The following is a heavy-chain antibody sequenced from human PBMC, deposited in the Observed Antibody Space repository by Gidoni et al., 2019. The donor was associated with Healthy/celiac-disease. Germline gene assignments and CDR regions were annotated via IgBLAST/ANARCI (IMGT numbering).Heavy chain of an antibody. D-gene: IGHD6-19*01. CDR2: IRSKANSYAT. V-gene: IGHV3-73*01. CDR1: GFTFSGSA. CDR3: TSRPGAVAGGN. Sequence: EVQLVESGRGLVQPGGSLKLSCATSGFTFSGSAMHWVRQASGTGLEWVGRIRSKANSYATAYAASVKGRFTISRDDSKNTAYLQMNSLKTEDTAVYYCTSRPGAVAGGNWGQGTLVTVSS. J-gene: IGHJ4*02.